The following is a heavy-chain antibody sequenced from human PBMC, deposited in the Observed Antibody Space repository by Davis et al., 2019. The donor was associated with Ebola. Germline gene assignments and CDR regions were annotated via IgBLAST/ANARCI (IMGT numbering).Heavy chain of an antibody. V-gene: IGHV1-24*01. CDR1: GYTLTELS. J-gene: IGHJ4*02. D-gene: IGHD2-8*01. CDR3: ASEYGDY. Sequence: ASVKVSCKVSGYTLTELSIHWVRQAPGTGLEWMGGSDPEDGEAIYSQKFQGRVTMTEDTSTDTAYMELSNLRSEDTAVYYCASEYGDYWGQGTLVTVSS. CDR2: SDPEDGEA.